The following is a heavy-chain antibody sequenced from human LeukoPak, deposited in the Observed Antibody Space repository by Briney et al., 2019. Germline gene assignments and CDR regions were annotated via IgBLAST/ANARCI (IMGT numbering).Heavy chain of an antibody. CDR3: TRETEFLWFGELDY. Sequence: SGGSLRLSCAASGFTFSSYAMSWFRQAPGKGLEWVSAISGSGGSTYYADSVKGRFTISRDNSKNTLYLQMNSLKTEDTAVYYCTRETEFLWFGELDYWGQGTLVTVSS. V-gene: IGHV3-23*01. CDR1: GFTFSSYA. J-gene: IGHJ4*02. D-gene: IGHD3-10*01. CDR2: ISGSGGST.